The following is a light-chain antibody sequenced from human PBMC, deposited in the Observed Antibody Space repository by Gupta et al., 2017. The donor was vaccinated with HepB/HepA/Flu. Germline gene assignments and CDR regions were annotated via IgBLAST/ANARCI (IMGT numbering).Light chain of an antibody. CDR3: QQRGNWPPYT. Sequence: EIVLTQSPDTLSLSPGDRVTLSCRASQIIDTDLAWYQQKPGQAPRLLIYGSSNRATGIPARFSGSGSATDFTLTISSLEPEDFAVYFCQQRGNWPPYTFGQGTKL. CDR2: GSS. CDR1: QIIDTD. J-gene: IGKJ2*01. V-gene: IGKV3-11*01.